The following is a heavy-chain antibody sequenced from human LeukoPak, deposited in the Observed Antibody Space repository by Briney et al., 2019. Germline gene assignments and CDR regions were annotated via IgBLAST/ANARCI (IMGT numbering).Heavy chain of an antibody. J-gene: IGHJ4*02. D-gene: IGHD6-19*01. Sequence: GGSLRLSCAASGFTLSSYSMIWVRQAPGKGLEWVSYISSSSSTIYYADSVKGRFTISRDNAKNSLYLQLNTLRAEDTAVYYCIKDQREAYSSGWSRDFDYWGQGTLVTVSS. CDR2: ISSSSSTI. CDR3: IKDQREAYSSGWSRDFDY. CDR1: GFTLSSYS. V-gene: IGHV3-48*01.